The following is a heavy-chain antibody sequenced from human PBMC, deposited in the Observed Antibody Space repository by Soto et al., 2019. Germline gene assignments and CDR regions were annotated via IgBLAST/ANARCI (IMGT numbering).Heavy chain of an antibody. CDR1: GFTFSSYA. CDR2: ISYDGSNK. V-gene: IGHV3-30-3*01. CDR3: ARDSGSYSGYFDY. Sequence: QVQLVESGGGVVQPGRSLRLSCAASGFTFSSYAMHWARQAPGKGLEWVAVISYDGSNKYYADSVKGRFTISRDNSKNTLYLQMNSLRAEDTAMSYCARDSGSYSGYFDYWGQGTLVTVSS. J-gene: IGHJ4*02. D-gene: IGHD1-26*01.